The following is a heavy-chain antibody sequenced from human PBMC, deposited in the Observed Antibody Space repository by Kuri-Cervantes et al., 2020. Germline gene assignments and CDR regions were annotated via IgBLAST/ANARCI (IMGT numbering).Heavy chain of an antibody. V-gene: IGHV1-8*01. CDR2: MNPNTGNT. CDR3: ATVGNQRILYYFDY. D-gene: IGHD4-23*01. J-gene: IGHJ4*02. CDR1: GYTFTTYD. Sequence: ASVKVSCKASGYTFTTYDINWVRQATGQGLEWMGYMNPNTGNTGYAQKFQGRVTMTRDTSISTAYMELSSLRSEDTAVYYCATVGNQRILYYFDYWGQGTLVTVSS.